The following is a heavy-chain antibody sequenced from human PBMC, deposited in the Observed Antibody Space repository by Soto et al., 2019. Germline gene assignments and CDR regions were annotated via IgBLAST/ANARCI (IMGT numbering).Heavy chain of an antibody. D-gene: IGHD5-12*01. CDR1: GFTFNTYS. V-gene: IGHV3-21*04. CDR3: ARDGEYSDYENWYFDL. Sequence: EVQLVESGGGLVKPGGSLRLSCAASGFTFNTYSMNWVRQAPGKGLEXXXXXXTSSTFIYYGGSLKGRFTISRDNAKNSLYLQMNNLKAEDTAVYYCARDGEYSDYENWYFDLWGRGTLVTVSS. J-gene: IGHJ2*01. CDR2: XXTSSTFI.